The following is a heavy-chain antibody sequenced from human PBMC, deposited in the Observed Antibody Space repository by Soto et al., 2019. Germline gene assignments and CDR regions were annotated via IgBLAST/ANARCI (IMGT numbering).Heavy chain of an antibody. V-gene: IGHV3-23*01. D-gene: IGHD4-17*01. CDR2: VLQTGSST. Sequence: GGSLRLSCAASGFTFSTYTMSWVRQAPGKGLEWVSVVLQTGSSTYYADSVKGRFTISRDNSKNTLYLQMNNLRAEDTAVYYCAKDFTPDGYWDFDYWGQGTLVTVSS. CDR1: GFTFSTYT. CDR3: AKDFTPDGYWDFDY. J-gene: IGHJ4*02.